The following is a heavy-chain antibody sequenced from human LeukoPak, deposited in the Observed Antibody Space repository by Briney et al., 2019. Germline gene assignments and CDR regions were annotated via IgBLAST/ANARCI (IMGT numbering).Heavy chain of an antibody. CDR2: IYPGDSAT. V-gene: IGHV5-51*01. CDR1: GYSFTGYW. CDR3: ARGARIAARPYYFDY. D-gene: IGHD6-6*01. Sequence: GESLKISCKGSGYSFTGYWIGWVRQMPGKGLEWMGIIYPGDSATRYSPSFQGQVTISADRSISTAYLQWSSLKASDTAMYYCARGARIAARPYYFDYWGQGTLVTVSS. J-gene: IGHJ4*02.